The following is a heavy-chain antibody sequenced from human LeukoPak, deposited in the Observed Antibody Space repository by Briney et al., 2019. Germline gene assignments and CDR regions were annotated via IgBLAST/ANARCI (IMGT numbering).Heavy chain of an antibody. CDR2: MNPNTGNT. CDR1: GYTFTSYD. CDR3: ARAGPRGYTSGGTFDI. Sequence: GASVKVSCKAPGYTFTSYDINWVRQATGQGLEWMGWMNPNTGNTGYAQNFQGRITMTRNTSISTAYMELSSLRSEDTAVYYCARAGPRGYTSGGTFDIWGQGTMVTVSS. D-gene: IGHD5-18*01. J-gene: IGHJ3*02. V-gene: IGHV1-8*01.